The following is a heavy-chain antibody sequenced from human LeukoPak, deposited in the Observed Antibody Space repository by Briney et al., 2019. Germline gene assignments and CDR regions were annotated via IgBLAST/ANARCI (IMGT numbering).Heavy chain of an antibody. D-gene: IGHD6-13*01. CDR2: ISYDGSNK. V-gene: IGHV3-30*04. Sequence: GGSLRLSCAASGFTFSSYAMHWVRQAPGKGLEWVAVISYDGSNKYYADSVKGRFTISRDNSKNTLYLQMNSLRAEDTAVYYCARAQVTAAGTGLYYFDYWGQGTLVTVSS. CDR3: ARAQVTAAGTGLYYFDY. CDR1: GFTFSSYA. J-gene: IGHJ4*02.